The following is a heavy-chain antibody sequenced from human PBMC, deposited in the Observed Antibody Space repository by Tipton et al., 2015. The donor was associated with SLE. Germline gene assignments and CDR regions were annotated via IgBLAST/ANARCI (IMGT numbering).Heavy chain of an antibody. J-gene: IGHJ6*02. Sequence: TLSLTCAVYGGSFSGYYWSWIRQPPGKGLEWIGEINHSGSTNYNPSLKSRVIMSVDSAKNQFSLKLTSVTAADTAVYYCARGMVTWRGAILGVDVWGQGTTVIVSS. CDR3: ARGMVTWRGAILGVDV. CDR1: GGSFSGYY. D-gene: IGHD2-21*02. CDR2: INHSGST. V-gene: IGHV4-34*01.